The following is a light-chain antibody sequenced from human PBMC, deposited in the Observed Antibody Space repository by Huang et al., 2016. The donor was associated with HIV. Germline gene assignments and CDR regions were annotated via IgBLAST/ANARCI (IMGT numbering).Light chain of an antibody. J-gene: IGKJ4*01. CDR3: QQYYSTPLT. Sequence: DIVMTQSPDSLAVSLGERATINCKSSQSVLYSSNNKKYFAWYQQKPGQPPELLIYLSATRESGVPDRFGCSGSGTDFTLTISGLHAEDVAVYFCQQYYSTPLTFGGGTKVEIK. V-gene: IGKV4-1*01. CDR1: QSVLYSSNNKKY. CDR2: LSA.